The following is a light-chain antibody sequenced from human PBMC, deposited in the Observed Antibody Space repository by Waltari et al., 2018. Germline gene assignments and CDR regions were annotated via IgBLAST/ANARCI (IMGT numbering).Light chain of an antibody. CDR2: AAS. Sequence: ELVLTQSPGTLSLSPGERATLSCRASQSVSKYLAWYQQRPGQAPRLLIYAASTRATGIPDRFSGSGYGTDFSLIISILEPEDFAVYYCQNHERLPATFGQGTKVEIK. V-gene: IGKV3-20*01. CDR1: QSVSKY. CDR3: QNHERLPAT. J-gene: IGKJ1*01.